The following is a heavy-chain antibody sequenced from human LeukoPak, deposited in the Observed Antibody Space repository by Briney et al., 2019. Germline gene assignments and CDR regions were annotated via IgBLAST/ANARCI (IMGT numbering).Heavy chain of an antibody. J-gene: IGHJ4*02. CDR2: ISYDGSNK. CDR3: ARTSGSYYFHPLDY. D-gene: IGHD1-26*01. V-gene: IGHV3-30*04. Sequence: GRSLRLSCAASGFTFSSYAMHWVRQAPGKGLEWVAVISYDGSNKYYADSVKGRFTISRDNSKNTLYLQMNSLRAEDTAVYYCARTSGSYYFHPLDYWGQGTLVTVSS. CDR1: GFTFSSYA.